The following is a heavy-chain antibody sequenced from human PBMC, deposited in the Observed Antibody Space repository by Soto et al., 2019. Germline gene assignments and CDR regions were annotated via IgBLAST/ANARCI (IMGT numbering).Heavy chain of an antibody. CDR2: INPSAGST. CDR1: GYTFTSYY. V-gene: IGHV1-46*01. CDR3: ARLYCSGGSCPRGSDY. J-gene: IGHJ4*02. Sequence: QVQLVQSGAEVKKPGASVKVSCKASGYTFTSYYMHWVRQAPGQGLEWMGIINPSAGSTSYAQKFQGRVTMNRDTSTSTVYMELSSLRSEDTAVYYCARLYCSGGSCPRGSDYWGQGTLVTVSS. D-gene: IGHD2-15*01.